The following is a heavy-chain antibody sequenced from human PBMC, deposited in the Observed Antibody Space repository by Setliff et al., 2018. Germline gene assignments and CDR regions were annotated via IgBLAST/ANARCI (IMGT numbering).Heavy chain of an antibody. Sequence: GESLKISCAASGFTFSNYWMNWVRQAPGKGLEWVANIKQDGSEKNYVDSVKGRFTISRDNARNSLYLQMNSLRAEDTAVYYCAREQFVGDYWGQGTLVTVSS. CDR2: IKQDGSEK. V-gene: IGHV3-7*03. CDR1: GFTFSNYW. D-gene: IGHD3-10*01. J-gene: IGHJ4*02. CDR3: AREQFVGDY.